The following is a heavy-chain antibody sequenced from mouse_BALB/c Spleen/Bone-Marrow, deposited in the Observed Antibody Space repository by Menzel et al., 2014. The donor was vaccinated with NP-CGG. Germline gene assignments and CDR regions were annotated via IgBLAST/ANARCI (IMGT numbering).Heavy chain of an antibody. J-gene: IGHJ4*01. D-gene: IGHD1-1*01. Sequence: QVQLQQPGPELVRPGVSVKISCKGSGYTFTDYAMHWVKQSHAKSLEWIGVISTYSGNTNYNQKFKGKATMTVDKSSSTAYVELARLTSEDSAIYYCASYGSSYYAMDYWGQGTSVTVSS. CDR2: ISTYSGNT. CDR3: ASYGSSYYAMDY. CDR1: GYTFTDYA. V-gene: IGHV1-67*01.